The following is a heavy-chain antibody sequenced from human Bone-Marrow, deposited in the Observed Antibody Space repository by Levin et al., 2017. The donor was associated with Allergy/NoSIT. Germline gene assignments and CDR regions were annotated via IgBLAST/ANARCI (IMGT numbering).Heavy chain of an antibody. Sequence: SETLSLTCAISGDSVSSNSAAWNWIRQSPSRGLEWLGRTYYRSKWYNDYAVSVKSRITINPDTSKNQFSLQLNSVTPEDTAVYYCAGCSSWSNYYYYGMDVWGQGTTVTVSS. CDR2: TYYRSKWYN. CDR1: GDSVSSNSAA. V-gene: IGHV6-1*01. J-gene: IGHJ6*02. CDR3: AGCSSWSNYYYYGMDV. D-gene: IGHD6-13*01.